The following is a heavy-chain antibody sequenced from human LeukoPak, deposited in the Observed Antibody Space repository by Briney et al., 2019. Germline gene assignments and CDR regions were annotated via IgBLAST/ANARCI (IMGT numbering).Heavy chain of an antibody. CDR2: FDPEDGET. V-gene: IGHV1-24*01. CDR1: GYTLTELS. Sequence: ASVKVSCKVSGYTLTELSMHWVRQAPGKGLEWMGGFDPEDGETIYAQKFQGRVTMTEDTSTDTAYMELSSLRSEDTAVYYCATDRSVYYYYGMDVWGQGTTVTVSS. CDR3: ATDRSVYYYYGMDV. J-gene: IGHJ6*02.